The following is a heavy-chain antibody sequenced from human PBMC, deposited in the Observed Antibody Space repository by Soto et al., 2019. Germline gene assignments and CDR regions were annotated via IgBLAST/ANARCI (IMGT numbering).Heavy chain of an antibody. CDR2: IYSGGDT. CDR3: AREDWFHA. V-gene: IGHV3-53*02. Sequence: EVQLVETGGGLIQPAGSLRLSCAASGFTVSSNYMSWVRQAPGKGLEWVSLIYSGGDTYYADSVKGRFTISRDNSKNTQYLQMNSLRAEDTAVYYCAREDWFHAWRQGTLVTVSS. CDR1: GFTVSSNY. J-gene: IGHJ5*02.